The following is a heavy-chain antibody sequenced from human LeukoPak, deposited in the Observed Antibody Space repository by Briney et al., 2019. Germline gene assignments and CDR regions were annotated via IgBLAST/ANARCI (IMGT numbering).Heavy chain of an antibody. V-gene: IGHV4-4*02. CDR2: IHHSGST. J-gene: IGHJ4*02. D-gene: IGHD3-10*01. Sequence: PSGTLSLTCAVSGGSISSSNWWSWVRQPPGKGLEWIGEIHHSGSTNYNPSLKSRVTISVDKSKNQFSLKLSSVTAADTAVYYCARVIVTMVRGVMIYYFDYWGQGTLVTVSS. CDR1: GGSISSSNW. CDR3: ARVIVTMVRGVMIYYFDY.